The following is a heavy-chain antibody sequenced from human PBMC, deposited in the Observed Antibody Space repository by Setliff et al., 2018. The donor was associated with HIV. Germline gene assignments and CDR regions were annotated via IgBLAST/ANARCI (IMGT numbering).Heavy chain of an antibody. Sequence: GGSLRLSCAASGFTFRDHYMDWIRQAPGKGLEWVTSISSTGTYIYYADSMKGRFTISRDNSKNTLYLQMNSLRVDDTAIYYCARGLGNGVWVYGYYYYGMDVWGQGTTVTVSS. CDR3: ARGLGNGVWVYGYYYYGMDV. V-gene: IGHV3-21*01. CDR2: ISSTGTYI. D-gene: IGHD2-8*01. CDR1: GFTFRDHY. J-gene: IGHJ6*02.